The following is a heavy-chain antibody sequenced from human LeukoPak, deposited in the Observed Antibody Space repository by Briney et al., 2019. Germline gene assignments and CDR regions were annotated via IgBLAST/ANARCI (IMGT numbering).Heavy chain of an antibody. J-gene: IGHJ4*02. CDR2: ISSSGGST. CDR1: GFTFSSYA. V-gene: IGHV3-23*01. CDR3: AKEGDYGDYVGAVDY. D-gene: IGHD4-17*01. Sequence: GGSLRLSCAASGFTFSSYAMSCVRQAPGKGPEWVSAISSSGGSTYYADSVKGRFTIPRDNSKNTLYLQMNSLRAEDTAVYYCAKEGDYGDYVGAVDYWGQGTLVTVSS.